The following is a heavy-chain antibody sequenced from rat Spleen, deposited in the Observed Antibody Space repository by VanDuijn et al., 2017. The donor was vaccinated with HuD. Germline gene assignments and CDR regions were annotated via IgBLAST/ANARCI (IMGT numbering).Heavy chain of an antibody. Sequence: EVQLVESGGGLVQPGRSLKLSCAASGFTFNNFGMHWIRQAPKKGLEWVAAIVDDGSNTFYRDSVKGRFTVSRDNAKSTLYLQMDSLRSDDTATYYCARQWDYWGQGVMVTVSS. CDR2: IVDDGSNT. CDR3: ARQWDY. V-gene: IGHV5-19*01. J-gene: IGHJ2*01. CDR1: GFTFNNFG.